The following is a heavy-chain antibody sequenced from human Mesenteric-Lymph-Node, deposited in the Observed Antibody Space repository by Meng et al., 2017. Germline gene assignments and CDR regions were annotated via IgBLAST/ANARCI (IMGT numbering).Heavy chain of an antibody. CDR2: ISSSRGYI. J-gene: IGHJ4*02. D-gene: IGHD4-23*01. CDR3: AGEVVTGNFDY. V-gene: IGHV3-21*01. Sequence: GESLKISCAASGFTFSSYSMNWVRQAPGKGLEWVSSISSSRGYIYYADSVKGRFTISRDNAKNSLYLQMNSLRAEDTAVYYCAGEVVTGNFDYWGQGTLVTVSS. CDR1: GFTFSSYS.